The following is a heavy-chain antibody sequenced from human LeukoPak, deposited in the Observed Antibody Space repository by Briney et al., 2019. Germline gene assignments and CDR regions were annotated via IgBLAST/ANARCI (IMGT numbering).Heavy chain of an antibody. CDR3: ARDSSITMVRGVIITSNFDY. D-gene: IGHD3-10*01. CDR2: ISAYNGNT. J-gene: IGHJ4*02. CDR1: GYTFTSYG. Sequence: GASVKVSCKASGYTFTSYGISWVRQAPGQGLEWMGWISAYNGNTNYAQKLQGRVTMTTDTSTSTAYMELRRLRSDDTAVYYCARDSSITMVRGVIITSNFDYWGQGTLVTVSS. V-gene: IGHV1-18*01.